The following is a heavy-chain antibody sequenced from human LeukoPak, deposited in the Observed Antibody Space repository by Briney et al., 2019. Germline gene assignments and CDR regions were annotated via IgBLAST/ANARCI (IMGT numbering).Heavy chain of an antibody. V-gene: IGHV3-74*01. CDR2: INSDGSST. CDR3: ARGPRVTNNWFDP. J-gene: IGHJ5*02. Sequence: GGSLRLSCAASGFTFSSYGMHWVRQAPGKGLVWVSRINSDGSSTSYADSVTGRFTISRDNAKNTLDLQMNSLRAEDTAVYYCARGPRVTNNWFDPWGQGTLVTVSS. D-gene: IGHD4-11*01. CDR1: GFTFSSYG.